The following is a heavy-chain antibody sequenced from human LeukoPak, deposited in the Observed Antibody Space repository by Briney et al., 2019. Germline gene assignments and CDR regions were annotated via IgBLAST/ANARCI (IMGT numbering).Heavy chain of an antibody. J-gene: IGHJ4*02. CDR1: GFTFDDYG. CDR3: ARDMDYGSGSRTHDY. D-gene: IGHD3-10*01. Sequence: PGGSLRLSCAASGFTFDDYGMSWVRQAPGRGLEWVSGINWNGRSTGYADSVKGRFTISRDNAKNSLYLQMNSLRDEDTALYHCARDMDYGSGSRTHDYWGQGTLVAVSS. V-gene: IGHV3-20*01. CDR2: INWNGRST.